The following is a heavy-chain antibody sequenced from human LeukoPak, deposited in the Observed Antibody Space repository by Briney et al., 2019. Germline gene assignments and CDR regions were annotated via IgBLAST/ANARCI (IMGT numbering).Heavy chain of an antibody. D-gene: IGHD3-16*01. CDR3: AKDSLADIDY. CDR2: IRHDGSIK. V-gene: IGHV3-30*02. CDR1: GFIFSTYG. J-gene: IGHJ4*02. Sequence: GGSLRLSRAASGFIFSTYGMYWVRQAPGKGLEWVAFIRHDGSIKNYADPVKGRSTISRDNSKNTLYPQMNSLRAEDTAVYYCAKDSLADIDYWGQGTLVTVSS.